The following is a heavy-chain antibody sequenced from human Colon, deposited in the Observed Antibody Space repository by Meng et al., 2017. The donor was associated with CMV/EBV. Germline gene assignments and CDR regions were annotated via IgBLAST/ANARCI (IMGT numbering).Heavy chain of an antibody. CDR3: ARRPLGFCSSMSCRPLWYFDL. V-gene: IGHV3-7*01. Sequence: GESLKISCAASGFTFSNYWMSWVRQAPGKGLEWVANINQDGSEKYYVGSVKGRFTISRDNAKNSLYLQMNSLRAEDAAVYYCARRPLGFCSSMSCRPLWYFDLWGRDTLVTVSS. J-gene: IGHJ2*01. CDR2: INQDGSEK. D-gene: IGHD2-2*01. CDR1: GFTFSNYW.